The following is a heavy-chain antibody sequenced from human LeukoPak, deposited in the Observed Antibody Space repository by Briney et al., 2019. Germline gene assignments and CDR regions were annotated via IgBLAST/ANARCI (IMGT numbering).Heavy chain of an antibody. J-gene: IGHJ4*02. Sequence: PSQTLSLTCTVSGGSISSGGYYWSWIRQPPGKGLEWIGYIYYSGSTNYNPSLKSRVTISVDTSKNQFSLKLSSVTAADTAVYYCARDQRDGPTIAFFDYWGQGTLVTVSS. CDR2: IYYSGST. CDR1: GGSISSGGYY. D-gene: IGHD5-24*01. CDR3: ARDQRDGPTIAFFDY. V-gene: IGHV4-61*08.